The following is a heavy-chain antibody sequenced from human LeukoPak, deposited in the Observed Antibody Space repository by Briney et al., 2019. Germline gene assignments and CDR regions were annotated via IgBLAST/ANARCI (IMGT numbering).Heavy chain of an antibody. CDR2: ITTSDGNT. CDR3: AKDGGLWVSAHWGDS. D-gene: IGHD7-27*01. Sequence: GGSLRLSCAASGFTVSTNYMSWVRLAPGKGLEWVSTITTSDGNTYYADSVKGRFTVSRDNSKNTLFLQMNSLRAEDTAVYYCAKDGGLWVSAHWGDSWGRGTLVTVSS. J-gene: IGHJ4*02. V-gene: IGHV3-23*01. CDR1: GFTVSTNY.